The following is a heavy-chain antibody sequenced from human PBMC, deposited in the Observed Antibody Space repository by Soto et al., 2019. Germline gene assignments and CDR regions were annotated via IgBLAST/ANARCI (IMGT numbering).Heavy chain of an antibody. V-gene: IGHV1-69*13. CDR3: ASLNDFRRQLQARGHYYGMDV. J-gene: IGHJ6*02. CDR1: GGTFSSYA. CDR2: IIPIFGTA. Sequence: GASVKVSCKASGGTFSSYAISWVRQAPGQGLEWMGGIIPIFGTANYAQKLQGRVTITADESTSTAYMELSSLRSEDTAVYYCASLNDFRRQLQARGHYYGMDVWGQGTTVTVSS. D-gene: IGHD4-4*01.